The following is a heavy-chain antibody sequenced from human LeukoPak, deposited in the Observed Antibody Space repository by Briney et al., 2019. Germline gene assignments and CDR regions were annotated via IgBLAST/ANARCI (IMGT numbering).Heavy chain of an antibody. CDR3: ARDRMVRGVIMPDAFDI. V-gene: IGHV1-69*13. D-gene: IGHD3-10*01. Sequence: GASVKVSCKASGGTFSSYAISWVRQAPGQGLEWMGGIIPIFGTANYAQKFQGRVTITADESTSTAYMELSSLRSEDTAVYYCARDRMVRGVIMPDAFDIWGQGTMVTVSS. CDR1: GGTFSSYA. J-gene: IGHJ3*02. CDR2: IIPIFGTA.